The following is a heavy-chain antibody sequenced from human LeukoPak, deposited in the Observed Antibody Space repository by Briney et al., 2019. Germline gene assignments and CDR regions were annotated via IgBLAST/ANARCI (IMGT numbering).Heavy chain of an antibody. CDR3: AKATEQWLAYYFDY. V-gene: IGHV3-23*01. J-gene: IGHJ4*02. CDR2: ISGSGGST. Sequence: PGGSLRLSCSASGFTFTIYGMPWVRQAPGKGLEWVSAISGSGGSTYYADSVKGRFTISRDNSKNTLYLQMNSLRAEDTAVYYCAKATEQWLAYYFDYWGQGTLVTVSS. D-gene: IGHD6-19*01. CDR1: GFTFTIYG.